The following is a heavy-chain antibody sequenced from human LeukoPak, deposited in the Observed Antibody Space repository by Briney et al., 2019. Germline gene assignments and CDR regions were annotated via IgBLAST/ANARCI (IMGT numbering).Heavy chain of an antibody. V-gene: IGHV4-59*01. CDR3: AREIVGAPTPGAY. J-gene: IGHJ4*02. D-gene: IGHD1-26*01. Sequence: PSETLSLTCTVSGDSISSYYWSWIRQPPGKGLEWIGYIYFTGNTNYNPSLKSRVTISVDTSENQFSLRLTSVTAADTAVYYCAREIVGAPTPGAYWGQGILVTVSS. CDR1: GDSISSYY. CDR2: IYFTGNT.